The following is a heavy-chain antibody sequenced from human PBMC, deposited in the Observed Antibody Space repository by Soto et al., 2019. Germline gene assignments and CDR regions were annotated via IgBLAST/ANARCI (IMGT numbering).Heavy chain of an antibody. V-gene: IGHV3-23*01. J-gene: IGHJ4*02. CDR3: ANDYRRAASILYHLDY. D-gene: IGHD2-8*01. CDR1: GFTFSSYA. Sequence: EVQLLESGGGLVQPGGSLRLSCAASGFTFSSYAMSWVRQAPGKGLEWVSAISGSGGSTYYADSVKGRFTISRDNSNDRPFQQMHSLSAEDTAAYYCANDYRRAASILYHLDYWGQGRLVSVSS. CDR2: ISGSGGST.